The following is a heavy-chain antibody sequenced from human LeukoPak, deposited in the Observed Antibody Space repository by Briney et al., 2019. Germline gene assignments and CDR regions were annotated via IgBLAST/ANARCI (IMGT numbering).Heavy chain of an antibody. Sequence: GGSLRLSCAASGFTFSSYSMNWVRQAPGKGLEWVSSISSSSSYIYYADSVKGRFTISRDDAKNSLYLQMNSLRAEDTAVYYCARELTPSATRGWYYYYMGVWGKGTTVTVSS. V-gene: IGHV3-21*01. CDR3: ARELTPSATRGWYYYYMGV. CDR1: GFTFSSYS. CDR2: ISSSSSYI. D-gene: IGHD2-2*01. J-gene: IGHJ6*03.